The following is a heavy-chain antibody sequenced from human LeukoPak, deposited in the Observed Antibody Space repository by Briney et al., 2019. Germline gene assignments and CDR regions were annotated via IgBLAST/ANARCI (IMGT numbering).Heavy chain of an antibody. J-gene: IGHJ5*02. CDR1: GDSFSSSSHY. D-gene: IGHD3-22*01. V-gene: IGHV4-31*03. CDR3: ARGANYDSSGYSWFDP. CDR2: IYYSGST. Sequence: SETLSLTCTVSGDSFSSSSHYWGWLRQPPGRGLEWIGYIYYSGSTYYNPSLKSRVTISVDTSKNQFSLKLSSVTAADTAVYYCARGANYDSSGYSWFDPWGQGTLVTVSS.